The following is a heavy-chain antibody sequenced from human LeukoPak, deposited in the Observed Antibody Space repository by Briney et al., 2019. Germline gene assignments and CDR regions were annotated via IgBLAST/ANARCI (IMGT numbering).Heavy chain of an antibody. CDR1: GFTFSSYA. V-gene: IGHV3-30*04. CDR3: AREATYYDILTGYYNGPFDY. D-gene: IGHD3-9*01. CDR2: ISYDGSNK. Sequence: GGSLRLSCAASGFTFSSYAMHWVRQAPGKGLEWEAVISYDGSNKYYADSVKGRFTISRDNSKNTLYLQMNSLRAEDTAVYCCAREATYYDILTGYYNGPFDYWGQGTLVTVSS. J-gene: IGHJ4*02.